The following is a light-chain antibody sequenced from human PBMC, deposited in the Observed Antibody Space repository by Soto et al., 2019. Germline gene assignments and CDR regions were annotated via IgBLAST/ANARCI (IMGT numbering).Light chain of an antibody. J-gene: IGLJ3*02. V-gene: IGLV1-40*01. CDR1: SSNIGAGYD. Sequence: QPVLTQPPSVSGAPGQRVTISCTGSSSNIGAGYDVNWYQQVPGTAPKLLIYDNSNRPSGVPDRFSDSKSGTSVSLAITGLQAEDEADYYCQSYDSSLSASVFGGGTKLTVL. CDR3: QSYDSSLSASV. CDR2: DNS.